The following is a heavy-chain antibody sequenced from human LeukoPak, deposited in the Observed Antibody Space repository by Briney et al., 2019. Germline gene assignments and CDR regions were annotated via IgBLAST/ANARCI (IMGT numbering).Heavy chain of an antibody. Sequence: GGSLRLSCAASGFTFSSYAMSWVRQAPGKGLEWVSFISGSGGTTYYADSVKGRFTISRDNSRNTLFLQMNSLRAEDTAVYYCARHPNYYESSGYYKGFDCWGQGTLVTVSS. V-gene: IGHV3-23*01. J-gene: IGHJ4*02. D-gene: IGHD3-22*01. CDR3: ARHPNYYESSGYYKGFDC. CDR2: ISGSGGTT. CDR1: GFTFSSYA.